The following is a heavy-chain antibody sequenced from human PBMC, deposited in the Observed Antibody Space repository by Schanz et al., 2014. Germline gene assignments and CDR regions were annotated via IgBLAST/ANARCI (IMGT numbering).Heavy chain of an antibody. V-gene: IGHV3-23*01. CDR2: MNESHSTI. D-gene: IGHD5-12*01. CDR3: ARKVVATIGGYYDN. J-gene: IGHJ4*02. CDR1: GFSFSSYA. Sequence: EVQLLESGGGLVEPGGSLRLSCAASGFSFSSYAMGWVRQARGKGLEWVSAMNESHSTIYYADSVRGQFTISRDNAENTLFLQMNSLRAEDTAVYYCARKVVATIGGYYDNWGQGTLVIVSS.